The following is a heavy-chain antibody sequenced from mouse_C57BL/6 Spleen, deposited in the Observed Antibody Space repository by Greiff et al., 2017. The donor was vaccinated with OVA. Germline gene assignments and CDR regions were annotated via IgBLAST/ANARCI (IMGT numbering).Heavy chain of an antibody. D-gene: IGHD2-4*01. CDR1: GYTFTGYW. V-gene: IGHV1-9*01. J-gene: IGHJ4*01. Sequence: VQLVESGAELMKPGASVKLSCKATGYTFTGYWIEWVKQRPGHGLEWIGEILPGSGSTHYNEKFKGKATFTADPSSNTAYMQLSSLTTEDSAIYFCARKEIYSDYDYAMDYWGQGTSVTVSS. CDR3: ARKEIYSDYDYAMDY. CDR2: ILPGSGST.